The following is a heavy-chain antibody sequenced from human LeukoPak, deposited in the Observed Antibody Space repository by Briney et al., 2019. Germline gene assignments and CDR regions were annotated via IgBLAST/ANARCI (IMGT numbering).Heavy chain of an antibody. D-gene: IGHD1-26*01. CDR1: GYTFTSYD. Sequence: GASVKVSCKASGYTFTSYDINWVRQATGQGLEWMGWMNPNSGNTGYAQKFQGRVTITRNTSISTAYMELSSLRSEDTAVYYCATPSSSLNPFDIWGQGTMVTVSS. V-gene: IGHV1-8*03. CDR2: MNPNSGNT. CDR3: ATPSSSLNPFDI. J-gene: IGHJ3*02.